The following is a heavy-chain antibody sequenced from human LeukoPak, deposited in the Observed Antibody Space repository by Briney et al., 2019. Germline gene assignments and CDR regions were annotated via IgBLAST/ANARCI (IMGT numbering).Heavy chain of an antibody. V-gene: IGHV3-23*01. D-gene: IGHD2-2*01. CDR2: ISGSGGST. Sequence: AGGSLRLSCAASGFTFSSYAMSWVRQAPGKGLEWVSAISGSGGSTYYADSVKGRFTISRDNSKNTLYLQMNSLRAEDTAVYYCAKIGGYCSSTSCSDYWGQGTLVTVSS. CDR3: AKIGGYCSSTSCSDY. CDR1: GFTFSSYA. J-gene: IGHJ4*02.